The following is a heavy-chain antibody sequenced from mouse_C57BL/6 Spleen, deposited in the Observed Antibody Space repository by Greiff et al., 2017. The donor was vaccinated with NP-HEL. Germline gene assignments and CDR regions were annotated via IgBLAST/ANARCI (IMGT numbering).Heavy chain of an antibody. CDR1: GFTFSDYY. CDR2: INYDGSST. V-gene: IGHV5-16*01. D-gene: IGHD1-1*01. CDR3: ARGYYGSGYYFDY. J-gene: IGHJ2*01. Sequence: EVKLMESEGGLVQPGSSMKLSCTASGFTFSDYYMAWVRQVPEKGLEWVANINYDGSSTYYLDSLKSRFIISRDNAKNILYLQMSSLKSEDTATYYCARGYYGSGYYFDYWGQGTTLTVSS.